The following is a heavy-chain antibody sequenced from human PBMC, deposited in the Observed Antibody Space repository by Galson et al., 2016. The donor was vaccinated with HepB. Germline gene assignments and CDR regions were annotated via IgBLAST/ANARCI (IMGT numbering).Heavy chain of an antibody. CDR1: GFTFSSYA. J-gene: IGHJ4*02. CDR3: AKDGRIYCSSASCHDHFHY. D-gene: IGHD2-2*01. Sequence: SLRLSCAASGFTFSSYAMRWVRQAPGKGLEWVSTISGSGYNTYYADSVKGRFTISRDNSKKTLYLQMNSLRAEDTAVYYCAKDGRIYCSSASCHDHFHYWGQGTLVTVSS. V-gene: IGHV3-23*01. CDR2: ISGSGYNT.